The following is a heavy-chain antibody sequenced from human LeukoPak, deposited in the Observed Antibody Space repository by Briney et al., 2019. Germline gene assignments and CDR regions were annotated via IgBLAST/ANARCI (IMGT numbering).Heavy chain of an antibody. J-gene: IGHJ3*02. CDR3: ARWGKRSKTTSHAFDI. V-gene: IGHV4-39*07. Sequence: PSETLSLTCTVSGGSISSSSYYWGWIRQPPGKGLEWIGSIYYSGSTYYNPSLKSRVTISVDTSKNQFSLKLSSVTAADTAVYYCARWGKRSKTTSHAFDIWGQGTMVTVSS. D-gene: IGHD2/OR15-2a*01. CDR1: GGSISSSSYY. CDR2: IYYSGST.